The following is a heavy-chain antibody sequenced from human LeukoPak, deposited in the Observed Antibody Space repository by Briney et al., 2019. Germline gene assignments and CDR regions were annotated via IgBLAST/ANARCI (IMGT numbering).Heavy chain of an antibody. CDR1: GYSFTSYW. V-gene: IGHV5-51*01. CDR3: ARDLGYCSGGSCQIDAFDI. CDR2: IYPGDSDT. J-gene: IGHJ3*02. D-gene: IGHD2-15*01. Sequence: GESLKISCKGSGYSFTSYWIGWVRQMPGKGLEWMGIIYPGDSDTRYSPSFQGQVTISADKSISTASLQWSSLKASDTAMYYCARDLGYCSGGSCQIDAFDIWGQGTMVTVSS.